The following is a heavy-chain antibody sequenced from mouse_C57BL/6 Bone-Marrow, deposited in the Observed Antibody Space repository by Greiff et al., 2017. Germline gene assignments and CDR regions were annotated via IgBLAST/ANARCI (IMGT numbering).Heavy chain of an antibody. CDR3: AATYRVPMDY. D-gene: IGHD5-1*01. CDR1: GYTFTSYW. J-gene: IGHJ4*01. V-gene: IGHV1-64*01. Sequence: VQLQQPGAELVKPGASVKLSCKASGYTFTSYWMHWVKQRPGQGLEWIGMIHPNSGSTNYNEKFKSKDTLTVDKSSSTAYMQLSSLTSEDSAVYYCAATYRVPMDYWGQGTSVTVSS. CDR2: IHPNSGST.